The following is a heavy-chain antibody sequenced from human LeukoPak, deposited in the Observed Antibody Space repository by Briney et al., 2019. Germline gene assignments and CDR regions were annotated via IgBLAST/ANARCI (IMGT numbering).Heavy chain of an antibody. CDR2: ISSSGSTI. Sequence: GGSLRLSCAASGFTFSGYEMNWVRQAPGKGLEWVSYISSSGSTIYYADSVKGRFTISRDNAKNSLYLQMNSLRAEDTAVYYCAREDVLLYYYYGMDVWGRGTTVTVSS. D-gene: IGHD1-26*01. CDR1: GFTFSGYE. J-gene: IGHJ6*02. CDR3: AREDVLLYYYYGMDV. V-gene: IGHV3-48*03.